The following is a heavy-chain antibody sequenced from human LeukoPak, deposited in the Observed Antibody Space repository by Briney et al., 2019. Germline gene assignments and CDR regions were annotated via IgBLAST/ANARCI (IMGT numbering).Heavy chain of an antibody. Sequence: SETLSLTCSVSRGSVSSGSYYWSWIRQPPGKGLEWIGYIYYSGSTNYNPSLKSRVTISVDTSKNQFSLKLSSVTAADTAVYYCARVPGAGYYKFDYWGQGTLVTVSS. CDR2: IYYSGST. D-gene: IGHD3-9*01. CDR3: ARVPGAGYYKFDY. CDR1: RGSVSSGSYY. J-gene: IGHJ4*02. V-gene: IGHV4-61*01.